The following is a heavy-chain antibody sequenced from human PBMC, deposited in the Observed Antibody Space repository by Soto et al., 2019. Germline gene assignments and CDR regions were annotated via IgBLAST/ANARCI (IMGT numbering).Heavy chain of an antibody. J-gene: IGHJ3*02. CDR2: IYSGGST. V-gene: IGHV3-53*01. CDR1: GFTVSSNY. Sequence: EVQLVESGGGLIQPGGSLRLSCAASGFTVSSNYMSWVRQAPGKGLEWVSVIYSGGSTYYADSVKGRFTISRDNSKNTLYLQMNSLRAEDTDVYYCAIENISGSYTDAFDIWGQGTMVTVSS. CDR3: AIENISGSYTDAFDI. D-gene: IGHD1-26*01.